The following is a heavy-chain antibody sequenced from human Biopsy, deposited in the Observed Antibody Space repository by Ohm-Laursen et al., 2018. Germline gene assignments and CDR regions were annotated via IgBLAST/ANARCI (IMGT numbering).Heavy chain of an antibody. D-gene: IGHD2/OR15-2a*01. CDR2: IYYSGST. V-gene: IGHV4-59*01. CDR3: ARATNSTGWPYYYFYGMDV. J-gene: IGHJ6*02. Sequence: GTLSLTCTVSGGSISSDYWSWIRQTPGKGLEWIGYIYYSGSTNYNPSLKSRATISVDTSKNQFSLRLNSVTAAGTAVYYCARATNSTGWPYYYFYGMDVWGQGTTVTVSS. CDR1: GGSISSDY.